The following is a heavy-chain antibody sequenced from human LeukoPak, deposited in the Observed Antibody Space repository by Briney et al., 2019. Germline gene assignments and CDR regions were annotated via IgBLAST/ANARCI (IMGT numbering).Heavy chain of an antibody. CDR1: GYSFTSYW. D-gene: IGHD3-22*01. Sequence: GESLKISSKGSGYSFTSYWIAWVRQMPGKGLEWMGIIYPGDSDTRYSPPFQGQATISADKSISTAYLQWSSRKASDTAMYYWTRGMGGVTTGSDYWGQGTLVTVSS. CDR3: TRGMGGVTTGSDY. V-gene: IGHV5-51*01. J-gene: IGHJ4*02. CDR2: IYPGDSDT.